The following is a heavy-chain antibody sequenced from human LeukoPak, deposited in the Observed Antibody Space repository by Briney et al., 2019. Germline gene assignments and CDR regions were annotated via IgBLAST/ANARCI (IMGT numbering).Heavy chain of an antibody. CDR2: IRSKANSYAT. V-gene: IGHV3-73*01. CDR1: GFTVSGSA. J-gene: IGHJ3*02. Sequence: GGSLRLSCAASGFTVSGSAMHWVRQASGKGLEWVGCIRSKANSYATAYAASVKGRFTISRDDSKNTAYLQMNSLKTEDTAVYYCTRPVDTGLGVFEIWGQGTMVTVSS. D-gene: IGHD5-18*01. CDR3: TRPVDTGLGVFEI.